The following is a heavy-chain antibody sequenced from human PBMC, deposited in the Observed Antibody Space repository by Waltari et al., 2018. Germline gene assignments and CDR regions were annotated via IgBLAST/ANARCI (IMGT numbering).Heavy chain of an antibody. CDR2: IYYSGSS. CDR3: ARLIVGTSPDYFDY. Sequence: QLQLQESGPGLVKPSEALSLHCSFSSGSSSNPDHYCAWFRQSPGKGLEGIATIYYSGSSYYNPSLESRVVIFIDTSKNQFSLRLTSVTVADTAVYYCARLIVGTSPDYFDYWGQGTLVTVSS. J-gene: IGHJ4*02. V-gene: IGHV4-39*01. CDR1: SGSSSNPDHY. D-gene: IGHD1-26*01.